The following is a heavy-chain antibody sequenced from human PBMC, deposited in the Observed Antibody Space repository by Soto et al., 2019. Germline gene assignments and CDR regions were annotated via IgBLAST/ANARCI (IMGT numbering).Heavy chain of an antibody. V-gene: IGHV3-33*01. D-gene: IGHD6-13*01. CDR2: IWYDGSNK. J-gene: IGHJ4*02. CDR1: GFTFSSYG. CDR3: ARDIAKNFDY. Sequence: QVQLVESGGGVVQPGRSLRLSCAASGFTFSSYGMHWVRQAPGKGLEWVAVIWYDGSNKYYADSVKGRFTISRDNSKNTLYLQMNSLRAEDTAVYYCARDIAKNFDYWGQGTLVTVSS.